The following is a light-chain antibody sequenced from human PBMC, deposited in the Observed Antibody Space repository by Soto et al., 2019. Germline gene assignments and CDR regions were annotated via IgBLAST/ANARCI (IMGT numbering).Light chain of an antibody. CDR2: DAS. V-gene: IGKV3-11*01. Sequence: EIVLTQSPATLSLSPGERATLSCRASQSVSSCLAWYQQKPGQAPRLLIYDASNRAAGIPARFSGSGSGTDFTLTISSLKPEDFAVYYCQQSSNWPLTFGGGNKVEIK. J-gene: IGKJ4*01. CDR1: QSVSSC. CDR3: QQSSNWPLT.